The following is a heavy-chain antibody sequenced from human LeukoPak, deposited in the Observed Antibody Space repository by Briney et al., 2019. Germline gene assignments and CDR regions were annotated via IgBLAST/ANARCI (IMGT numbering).Heavy chain of an antibody. J-gene: IGHJ5*02. Sequence: SVKVSCKASGYTFTSYYMHWVRQAPGQGLEWMGRIIPILGIANYAQKFQGRVTITADKSTSTAHMELSSLRSEDTAVYYCARHTSMPWFDPWGQGTLVTVSS. CDR3: ARHTSMPWFDP. V-gene: IGHV1-69*02. CDR1: GYTFTSYY. D-gene: IGHD2-2*01. CDR2: IIPILGIA.